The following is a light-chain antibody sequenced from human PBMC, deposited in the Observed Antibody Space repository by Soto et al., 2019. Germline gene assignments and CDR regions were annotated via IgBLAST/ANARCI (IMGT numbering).Light chain of an antibody. CDR2: EVS. V-gene: IGLV2-14*01. J-gene: IGLJ3*02. CDR1: SSDVGGYNY. Sequence: QSALTQPASVSGSPGQSITISCTGTSSDVGGYNYVSWYQQHPGKAPKLMIYEVSNRPSGVSNRFSGSKSGNTASLTISRLQAEDEADYYCSSYTSSSPLVFGGGTKVTVL. CDR3: SSYTSSSPLV.